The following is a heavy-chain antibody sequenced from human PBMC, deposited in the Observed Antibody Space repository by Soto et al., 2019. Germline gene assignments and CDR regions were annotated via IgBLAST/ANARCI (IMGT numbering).Heavy chain of an antibody. CDR3: AREGDTAMVGHLWYYGMDV. D-gene: IGHD5-18*01. J-gene: IGHJ6*02. V-gene: IGHV3-21*01. CDR2: ISSSSSYI. CDR1: GFTFSSYS. Sequence: PGGSLRLSCAASGFTFSSYSMNWVRQAPGKGLEWVSSISSSSSYIYYADSVKGRFTISRDNAKNSLYLQMNSLRAEDTAVYYCAREGDTAMVGHLWYYGMDVWGQGTTVTVSS.